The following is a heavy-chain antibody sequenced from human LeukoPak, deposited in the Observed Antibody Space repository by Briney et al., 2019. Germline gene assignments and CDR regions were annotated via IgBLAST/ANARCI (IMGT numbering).Heavy chain of an antibody. D-gene: IGHD3-22*01. CDR1: GFTFSSYG. V-gene: IGHV3-30*18. Sequence: PGGSLRLSCAASGFTFSSYGMHWVRQAPGKGLEWVAVISYDGSNKYYADSVKVRFTISRDNSKNTLYLQMNSLRAEDTAVYYCAKLLDDSSGYLDYWGQGTLVTVSS. CDR3: AKLLDDSSGYLDY. J-gene: IGHJ4*02. CDR2: ISYDGSNK.